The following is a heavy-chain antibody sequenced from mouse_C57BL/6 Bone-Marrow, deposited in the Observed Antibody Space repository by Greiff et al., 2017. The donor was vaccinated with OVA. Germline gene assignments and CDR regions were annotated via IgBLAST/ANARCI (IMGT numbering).Heavy chain of an antibody. D-gene: IGHD2-4*01. V-gene: IGHV1-82*01. J-gene: IGHJ3*01. CDR1: GYAFSSSW. Sequence: VQLQQSGPELVKPGASVKISCKASGYAFSSSWMNWVKQRPGKGLEWIGRIYPGDGDTNYNGKFKSKATLTVDTSSSTAYMQLSSLTSEDSAVYYCARGDDYAWFAYWGQGTLVTVSA. CDR3: ARGDDYAWFAY. CDR2: IYPGDGDT.